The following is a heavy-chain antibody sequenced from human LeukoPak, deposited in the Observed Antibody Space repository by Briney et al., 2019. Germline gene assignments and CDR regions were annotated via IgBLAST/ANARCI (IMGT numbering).Heavy chain of an antibody. J-gene: IGHJ4*02. V-gene: IGHV3-23*01. CDR3: AKVAPYGNYLFHY. D-gene: IGHD1-7*01. CDR1: GFTFSSYA. CDR2: ISGSGGST. Sequence: GGSLVLSCAASGFTFSSYAMSWVRQAPGQGLEWVSGISGSGGSTNYADSVKGRFTIARDNSKNTLYLQMNSLGAEDTAVYYCAKVAPYGNYLFHYWGQGTRVTVSS.